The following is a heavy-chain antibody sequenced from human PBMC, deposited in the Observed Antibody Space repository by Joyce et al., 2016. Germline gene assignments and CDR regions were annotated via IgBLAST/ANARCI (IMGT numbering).Heavy chain of an antibody. CDR1: GFTFAGDD. V-gene: IGHV3-21*02. J-gene: IGHJ3*02. D-gene: IGHD2-15*01. CDR3: AREELPRTAFDI. Sequence: EVQLVESGGGLVKPGGSLSLSFAASGFTFAGDDMSWLRQAPGKGMKWVSYITSGSSYIYNADSVKGRFTVSRDNAKNSLYLQMNSLRAEDTAVYYCAREELPRTAFDIWGQGTMVTVSS. CDR2: ITSGSSYI.